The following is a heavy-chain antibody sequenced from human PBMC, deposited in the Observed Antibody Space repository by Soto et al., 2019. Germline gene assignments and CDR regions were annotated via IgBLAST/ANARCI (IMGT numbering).Heavy chain of an antibody. J-gene: IGHJ4*02. CDR2: ISGHSGNT. V-gene: IGHV1-18*01. CDR3: ARGPFDC. CDR1: GYTFSSYG. Sequence: QAQLVQSGNEVKKPGASVKVSCKTSGYTFSSYGITWVRQAPGQGLEWVRWISGHSGNTNYSQKVQGRVPMTTDTSTSTGYLELRSLRSDDTAVYYCARGPFDCWGQGTMVTVSS.